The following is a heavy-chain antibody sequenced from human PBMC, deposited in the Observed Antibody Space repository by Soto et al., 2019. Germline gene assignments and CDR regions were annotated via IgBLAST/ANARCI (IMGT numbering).Heavy chain of an antibody. CDR2: IYYSGST. D-gene: IGHD3-22*01. Sequence: QLQLQESGPGLVKPSETLSLTCTVSGGSISSSSYYWGWIRQPPGKGLEWIGSIYYSGSTYYNPSLKSRVTISVDTSKNQFSLKLSSVTAADTAVYYCARGYYDSSGSDYWGQGTLVTGSS. J-gene: IGHJ4*02. CDR1: GGSISSSSYY. CDR3: ARGYYDSSGSDY. V-gene: IGHV4-39*01.